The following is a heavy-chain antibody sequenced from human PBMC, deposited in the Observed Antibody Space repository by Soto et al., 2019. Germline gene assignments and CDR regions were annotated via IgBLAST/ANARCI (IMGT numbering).Heavy chain of an antibody. Sequence: QVQLQESGPGLVKPSQTLSLTCTVSGGSISSGGYYWSWIRQHPGKGLEWIGYIYYSGSTYYNPSLKSRVTISVDTSKNQFSLKLSSVTAADTAVYYCARDRYGVVVVAATFMDVWGQGPTVTVSS. CDR3: ARDRYGVVVVAATFMDV. V-gene: IGHV4-31*03. CDR1: GGSISSGGYY. D-gene: IGHD2-15*01. CDR2: IYYSGST. J-gene: IGHJ6*02.